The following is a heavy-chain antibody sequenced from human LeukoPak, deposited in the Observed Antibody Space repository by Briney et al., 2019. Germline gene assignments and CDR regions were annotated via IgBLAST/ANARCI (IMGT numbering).Heavy chain of an antibody. CDR2: TNRDGSST. D-gene: IGHD3-3*01. V-gene: IGHV3-74*01. J-gene: IGHJ4*02. Sequence: GESLRLSCAASGFTFSSYWMHWVRHAPGKGPVWVARTNRDGSSTAYADSVKGRFTISKDNAKNTLYLLMNSLRAEDTAVYYCARDSVEWYIFDYWGQGTLVTVSS. CDR3: ARDSVEWYIFDY. CDR1: GFTFSSYW.